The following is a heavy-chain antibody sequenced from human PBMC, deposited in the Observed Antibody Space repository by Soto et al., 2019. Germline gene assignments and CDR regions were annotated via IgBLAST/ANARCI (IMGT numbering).Heavy chain of an antibody. D-gene: IGHD6-6*01. CDR2: INHSGST. CDR3: ARCGYRIAASRWFDP. Sequence: PSETLSLTCAVYGGSFSGYYWSWIRQPPGKGLEWIGEINHSGSTNYNPSLKSRVTISVDTSKNQFSLKLSSVTAADTAVYYCARCGYRIAASRWFDPWGQGTLVTVSS. V-gene: IGHV4-34*01. J-gene: IGHJ5*02. CDR1: GGSFSGYY.